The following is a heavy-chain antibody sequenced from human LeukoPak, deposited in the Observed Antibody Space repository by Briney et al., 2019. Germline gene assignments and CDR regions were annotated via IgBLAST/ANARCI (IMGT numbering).Heavy chain of an antibody. CDR1: GGSFSGYY. V-gene: IGHV4-34*01. Sequence: PSETLSLTCAVYGGSFSGYYWSWIRQPPGKGLEWIGEINHSGSTNYNPSLKSRVTISVDTSKNQFSLKLSSVTAADTAVYYCVRLGGVRIFRLYYFDYWGQGTLVTVSS. D-gene: IGHD3-9*01. CDR3: VRLGGVRIFRLYYFDY. CDR2: INHSGST. J-gene: IGHJ4*02.